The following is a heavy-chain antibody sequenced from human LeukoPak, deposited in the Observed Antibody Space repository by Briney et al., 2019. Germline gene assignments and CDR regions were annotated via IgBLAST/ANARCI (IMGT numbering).Heavy chain of an antibody. J-gene: IGHJ4*02. Sequence: PGGSLRLSCAASGSTFSSYAMNWVRQAPGKGLEWISFVSISSGTIYYADSVNGRFRISRDNAKSSLDLEMNSLRAEDTAVYYCARAMSTFGGVRNYFDSWGQGTLVTVSS. CDR2: VSISSGTI. CDR1: GSTFSSYA. CDR3: ARAMSTFGGVRNYFDS. D-gene: IGHD3-16*01. V-gene: IGHV3-48*04.